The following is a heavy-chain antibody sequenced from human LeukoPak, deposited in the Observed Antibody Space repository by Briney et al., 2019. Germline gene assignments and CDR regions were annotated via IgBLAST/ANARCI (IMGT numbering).Heavy chain of an antibody. CDR2: IYYSGST. V-gene: IGHV4-59*01. D-gene: IGHD1-1*01. J-gene: IGHJ4*02. CDR1: GGSISSYY. Sequence: SETLSLTCTVPGGSISSYYWSWIRQPPGKGLEWIGYIYYSGSTNYNPSLKSRVTISVDTSKNQFSLKLSSVTAADTAVYYCARGERSYRLYNWGQGTLVTVSS. CDR3: ARGERSYRLYN.